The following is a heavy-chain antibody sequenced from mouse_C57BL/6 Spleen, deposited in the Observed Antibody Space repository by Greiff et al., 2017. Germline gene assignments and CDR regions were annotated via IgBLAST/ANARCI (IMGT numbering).Heavy chain of an antibody. CDR2: IDPSDSYT. D-gene: IGHD1-1*01. Sequence: ESGAELVMPGASVKLSCKASGYTFTSYWMHWVKQRPGQGLEWIGEIDPSDSYTNYNQKFKGKSTLTVDKSSSTAYMQLSSLTSEDSAVYYCARHYYGSSYGYFDYWGQGTTLTVSS. V-gene: IGHV1-69*01. CDR1: GYTFTSYW. J-gene: IGHJ2*01. CDR3: ARHYYGSSYGYFDY.